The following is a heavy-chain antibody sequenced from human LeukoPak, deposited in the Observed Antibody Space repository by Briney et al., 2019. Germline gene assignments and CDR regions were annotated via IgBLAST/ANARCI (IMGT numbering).Heavy chain of an antibody. V-gene: IGHV4-4*07. CDR1: GASIRSHY. CDR2: IYTSGST. J-gene: IGHJ4*02. CDR3: ARETYDSSGYYLDY. Sequence: SETLSLTCAVSGASIRSHYWSWIRQPAGKGLEWIGRIYTSGSTNYNPSLKSRVTMSVDTSKNQFSLKLSSVTAADTAVYYCARETYDSSGYYLDYWGQGTLVTVSS. D-gene: IGHD3-22*01.